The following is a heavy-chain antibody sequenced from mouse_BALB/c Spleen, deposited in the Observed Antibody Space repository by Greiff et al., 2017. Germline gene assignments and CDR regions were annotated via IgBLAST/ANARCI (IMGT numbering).Heavy chain of an antibody. J-gene: IGHJ2*01. V-gene: IGHV1S81*02. CDR3: APLLRDY. CDR1: GYTFTSYW. Sequence: QVQLQQSGAELVKPGASVKLSCKASGYTFTSYWMHWVKQRPGQGLEWIGEINPSNGRTNYNEKFKSKATLTVDKSSSTAYMQLSSLTSEDSAVYYCAPLLRDYWGQVTTLTVSS. D-gene: IGHD1-2*01. CDR2: INPSNGRT.